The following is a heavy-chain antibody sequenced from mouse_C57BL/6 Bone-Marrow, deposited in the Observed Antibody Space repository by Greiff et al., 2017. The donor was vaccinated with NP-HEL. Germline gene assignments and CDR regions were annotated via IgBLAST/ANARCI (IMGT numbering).Heavy chain of an antibody. V-gene: IGHV1-50*01. Sequence: VQLQQPGAELVKPGASVKLSCKASGYTFTSYWMQWVKQRPGQGLEWIGEIDPSDSYTNYNQKFKGKATVTVDTSSSTAYMQLSSLTSEDSAVYYCARRYHWGQGTTLTVSS. CDR1: GYTFTSYW. CDR3: ARRYH. J-gene: IGHJ2*01. CDR2: IDPSDSYT.